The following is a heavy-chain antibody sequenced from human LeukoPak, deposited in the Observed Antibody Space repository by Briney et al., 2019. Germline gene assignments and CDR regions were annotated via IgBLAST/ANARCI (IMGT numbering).Heavy chain of an antibody. CDR2: IDPSDSYT. CDR3: ARYYDILTGPFDY. J-gene: IGHJ4*02. V-gene: IGHV5-10-1*01. D-gene: IGHD3-9*01. Sequence: GESLQISCKGSGYSFTSYWISWVRQMPGKGLGWMGRIDPSDSYTNYSPSFQGHVTISADKSISTAYLQWSSLKASDTAMYYCARYYDILTGPFDYWGQGTLVTVSS. CDR1: GYSFTSYW.